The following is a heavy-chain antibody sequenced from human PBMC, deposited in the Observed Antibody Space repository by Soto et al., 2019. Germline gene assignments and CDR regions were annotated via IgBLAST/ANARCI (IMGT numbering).Heavy chain of an antibody. Sequence: EVQLVESGGGLVQPGGSLRLSYVASGFTFTDHWMTWVRQAPGRRPEWVANIKPDGSEKYYMASVRGRFAISRDNAKNSLSLLMNSLGPEDTAMFYCVRIRGGGAYDLWGQGTMVTVS. CDR3: VRIRGGGAYDL. D-gene: IGHD3-3*01. J-gene: IGHJ3*01. CDR1: GFTFTDHW. V-gene: IGHV3-7*05. CDR2: IKPDGSEK.